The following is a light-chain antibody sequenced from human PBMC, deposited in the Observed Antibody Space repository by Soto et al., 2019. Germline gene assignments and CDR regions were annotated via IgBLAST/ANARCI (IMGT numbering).Light chain of an antibody. CDR3: SSYTNINTRACV. Sequence: QSVLTQPASVSGSPGQSITISCTGTSSDVGGYTYVSWYQQHPGKAPKLMIYEVSERPSGVSDRFSGSKSGNTASLTISGLQAEDEADYYCSSYTNINTRACVFGTGTKLTVL. CDR1: SSDVGGYTY. J-gene: IGLJ1*01. V-gene: IGLV2-14*01. CDR2: EVS.